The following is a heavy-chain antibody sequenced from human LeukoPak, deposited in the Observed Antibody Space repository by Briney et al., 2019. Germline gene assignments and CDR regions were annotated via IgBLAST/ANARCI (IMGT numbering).Heavy chain of an antibody. CDR3: AKDRGSGGWPNYYYYGMDV. CDR1: GFTFSSYA. J-gene: IGHJ6*02. V-gene: IGHV3-23*01. D-gene: IGHD3-10*01. Sequence: GGSLRLSCAASGFTFSSYAMSWVRQAPGKGLEWVSGISGSGGRTYYADSVKGRFTISRDNSKNTLYLQMSSLRAEDTAVYYCAKDRGSGGWPNYYYYGMDVWGQGTTVTVSS. CDR2: ISGSGGRT.